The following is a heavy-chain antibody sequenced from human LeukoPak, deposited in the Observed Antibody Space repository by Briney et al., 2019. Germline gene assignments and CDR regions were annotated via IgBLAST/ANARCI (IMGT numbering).Heavy chain of an antibody. J-gene: IGHJ6*02. D-gene: IGHD2-15*01. V-gene: IGHV3-7*01. CDR3: ARDLGGYYYYGLDV. CDR2: IKQDGSEK. Sequence: AGGSLRPSCAASGFTFSSYGMHWVRQAPGKGLEWVANIKQDGSEKNSVDSVKGRFTISRDNAKNSLYLQMNSLGAEDTAVYYCARDLGGYYYYGLDVWGQGTTVTVSS. CDR1: GFTFSSYG.